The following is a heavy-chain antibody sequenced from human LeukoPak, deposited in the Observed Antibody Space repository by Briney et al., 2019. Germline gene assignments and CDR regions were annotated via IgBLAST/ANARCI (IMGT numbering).Heavy chain of an antibody. V-gene: IGHV3-11*01. Sequence: GGSLRLSCAASGFTFSDYYMSWIRQAPGKGLEWVSYISSSGSTIYYADSVKGRFTISRDNAKNSLHLQMNSLRAEDTAVYYCARLMGSAGSPYFQHWGQGTLVTVSS. CDR1: GFTFSDYY. CDR2: ISSSGSTI. CDR3: ARLMGSAGSPYFQH. J-gene: IGHJ1*01. D-gene: IGHD3-16*01.